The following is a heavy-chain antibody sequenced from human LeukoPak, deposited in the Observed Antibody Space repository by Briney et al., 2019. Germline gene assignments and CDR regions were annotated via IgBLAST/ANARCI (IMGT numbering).Heavy chain of an antibody. Sequence: SETLSLTCTVSGGSISGYYWSWIRQPPEKGLEWIGYVHYSGSTNYNPSLKSRVIISVDTSKNQFSLKLSSVTAADTAVYYCATYYSDSSAYVHYLDSWGQGTLVTVSS. V-gene: IGHV4-59*03. J-gene: IGHJ4*02. CDR2: VHYSGST. D-gene: IGHD3-22*01. CDR1: GGSISGYY. CDR3: ATYYSDSSAYVHYLDS.